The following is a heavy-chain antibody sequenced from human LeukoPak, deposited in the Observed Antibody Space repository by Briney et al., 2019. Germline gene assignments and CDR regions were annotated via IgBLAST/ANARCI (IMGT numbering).Heavy chain of an antibody. CDR2: INTNTGNP. CDR3: ARSNNDGDYLGVGFDY. Sequence: ASVKVSYKTSRYAFINYAINWVRQAPGQGLEWMAWINTNTGNPTYAQGFTGRFVFSLDTSVSTTYLQISSLETEDTAIYYCARSNNDGDYLGVGFDYWGQGALVTVSS. J-gene: IGHJ4*02. D-gene: IGHD4-17*01. CDR1: RYAFINYA. V-gene: IGHV7-4-1*02.